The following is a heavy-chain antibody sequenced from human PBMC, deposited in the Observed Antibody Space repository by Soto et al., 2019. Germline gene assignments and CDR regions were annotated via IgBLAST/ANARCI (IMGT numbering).Heavy chain of an antibody. CDR3: ARDFAPPHLPQYSSSSRVHWFDP. D-gene: IGHD6-6*01. CDR1: GGTFSSYA. V-gene: IGHV1-69*13. Sequence: ASVKVSCKASGGTFSSYAISWVRQAPGQGLEWMGGIIPIFGTANYAQKFQGRVTITADESTSTAYMELSSLRSEDTAVYYCARDFAPPHLPQYSSSSRVHWFDPWGQGTLVTVSS. J-gene: IGHJ5*02. CDR2: IIPIFGTA.